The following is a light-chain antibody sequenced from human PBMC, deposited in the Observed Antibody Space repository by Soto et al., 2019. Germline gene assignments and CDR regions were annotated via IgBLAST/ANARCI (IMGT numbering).Light chain of an antibody. CDR2: DAS. Sequence: EIVLTQSPATLSLSPGERVTLSCRASQSISSYLAWYQQKPGQAPRLLIYDASNRATGIPARFSGSGSGTDFTLTISDLGPEDCAVYYCQQRSNWPPITFVQGTRLEIK. J-gene: IGKJ5*01. CDR1: QSISSY. V-gene: IGKV3-11*01. CDR3: QQRSNWPPIT.